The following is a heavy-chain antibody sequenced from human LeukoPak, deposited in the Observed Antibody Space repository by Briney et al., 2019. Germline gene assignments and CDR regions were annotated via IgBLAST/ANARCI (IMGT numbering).Heavy chain of an antibody. CDR2: IYNSGTT. J-gene: IGHJ3*02. CDR1: GAAISFYY. Sequence: SETLSLTCTVSGAAISFYYSAWIRQPPGKGLEWIGYIYNSGTTNYTPSLNSRITMSIDTSKNHFSLYPNSVTAADTAIYYCALDSSGWSDDSFDIWGQGTMVTVSS. D-gene: IGHD6-13*01. V-gene: IGHV4-59*01. CDR3: ALDSSGWSDDSFDI.